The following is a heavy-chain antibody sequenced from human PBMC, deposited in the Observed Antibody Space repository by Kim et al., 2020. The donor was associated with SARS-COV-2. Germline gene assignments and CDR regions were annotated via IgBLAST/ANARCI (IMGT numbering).Heavy chain of an antibody. Sequence: GESLKISCQGSGYIFPTYWIGWVRQMPGKGLEYMGIIYPGASDTRYSPSFQGQVTISADKSISTAYLHWSSLKASDTAMYYCTRRTSAGAGSADIPGGDPWGQGTLVTVSS. CDR1: GYIFPTYW. CDR2: IYPGASDT. CDR3: TRRTSAGAGSADIPGGDP. D-gene: IGHD3-16*01. V-gene: IGHV5-51*01. J-gene: IGHJ5*02.